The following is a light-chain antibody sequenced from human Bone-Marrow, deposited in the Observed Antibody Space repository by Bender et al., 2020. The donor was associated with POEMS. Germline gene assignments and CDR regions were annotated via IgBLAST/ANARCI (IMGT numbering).Light chain of an antibody. V-gene: IGLV1-44*01. CDR1: SSNIGAHA. J-gene: IGLJ3*02. CDR3: CSYSSRTISWV. CDR2: SSH. Sequence: QSVLTQPPSASGTPGQRVTISCSGGSSNIGAHAVNWYQHLPGTAPKLLIYSSHRRPSEVPDRFSGSRSGNTASLTISGLQTEDEAVYYCCSYSSRTISWVFGGGTKLTVL.